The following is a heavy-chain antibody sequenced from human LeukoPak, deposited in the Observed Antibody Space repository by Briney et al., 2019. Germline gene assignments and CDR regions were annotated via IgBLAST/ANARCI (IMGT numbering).Heavy chain of an antibody. J-gene: IGHJ4*02. Sequence: PGGSLRLSCAASGFTFSTYIMNWVRQAPGKGREWVSAISGSGDSTYYAGSVKGRFTISRDNSKNTLYLQVNSLRAEDTAVYYCAKGSGTHFVHDFWGQGTLVTVSS. CDR3: AKGSGTHFVHDF. CDR2: ISGSGDST. CDR1: GFTFSTYI. D-gene: IGHD1-26*01. V-gene: IGHV3-23*01.